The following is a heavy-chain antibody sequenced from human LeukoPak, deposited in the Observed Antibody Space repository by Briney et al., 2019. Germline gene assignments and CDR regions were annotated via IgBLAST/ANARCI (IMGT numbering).Heavy chain of an antibody. CDR2: IYHSGST. V-gene: IGHV4-38-2*02. J-gene: IGHJ5*02. Sequence: SETLSLTCTVSGYSISSGYYWGWIRQPPGKGLEWIGSIYHSGSTYYNPSLKSRVTISVDTSKNQFSLKLSSVTAADTAVYYCARDIVVVVAATSPHWFDPWGQGTLVTVSS. D-gene: IGHD2-15*01. CDR1: GYSISSGYY. CDR3: ARDIVVVVAATSPHWFDP.